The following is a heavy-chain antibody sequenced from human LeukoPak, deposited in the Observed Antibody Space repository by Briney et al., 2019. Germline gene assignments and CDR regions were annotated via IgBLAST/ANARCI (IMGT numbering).Heavy chain of an antibody. CDR3: AKDLGSYYVGFDY. D-gene: IGHD1-26*01. CDR1: GFTFGSDA. V-gene: IGHV3-23*01. J-gene: IGHJ4*02. Sequence: GGSLKLSCAASGFTFGSDAMSWVRQAPGKGLEWVSVISGSGDTIYYADSVKGRLTISRDNSKNTLYLQMNSLRAEDTAVYYCAKDLGSYYVGFDYWGQGTLVTVSS. CDR2: ISGSGDTI.